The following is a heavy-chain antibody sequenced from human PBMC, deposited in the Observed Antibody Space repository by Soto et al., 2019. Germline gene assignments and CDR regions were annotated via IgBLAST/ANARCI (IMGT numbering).Heavy chain of an antibody. CDR1: GGSFSGYY. D-gene: IGHD5-18*01. V-gene: IGHV4-34*01. CDR3: ARGNAEPNTAMGKGFFDY. CDR2: INHSGST. Sequence: QVQLQQWGAGLLKPSETLSLTCAVYGGSFSGYYWSWIRQPPGKGLEWIGEINHSGSTNYNPSLKSRVTISVDTSKNQFSLKLSSVTAADTAVYYCARGNAEPNTAMGKGFFDYWGQGTLVTVSS. J-gene: IGHJ4*02.